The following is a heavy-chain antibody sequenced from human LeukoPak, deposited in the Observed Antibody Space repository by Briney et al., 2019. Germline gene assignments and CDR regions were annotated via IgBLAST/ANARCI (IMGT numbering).Heavy chain of an antibody. J-gene: IGHJ6*03. D-gene: IGHD3-22*01. CDR2: IYHSGST. Sequence: SETLSLTCTVSGGSISSYYWSWIRQPPGKGLEWIGEIYHSGSTNYNPSLKSRVTISVDKSKNQFSLKLSSVTAADTAVYYCALTAQDYYDSSGYLYYMDVWGKGTTVTVSS. CDR3: ALTAQDYYDSSGYLYYMDV. CDR1: GGSISSYY. V-gene: IGHV4-59*12.